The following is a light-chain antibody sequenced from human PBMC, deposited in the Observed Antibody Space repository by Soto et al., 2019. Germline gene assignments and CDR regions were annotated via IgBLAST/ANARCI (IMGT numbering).Light chain of an antibody. V-gene: IGKV1-5*01. CDR2: DAS. CDR1: QSISSW. Sequence: DIQMTQSPSTLSASVGDRVTITCRASQSISSWLAWYQQKLGKAPKLLIYDASSLESGVPSRFSGSVSGTEFTLTISSLQPDDVATYYCQQYNSYETFGQGTKVEIK. J-gene: IGKJ1*01. CDR3: QQYNSYET.